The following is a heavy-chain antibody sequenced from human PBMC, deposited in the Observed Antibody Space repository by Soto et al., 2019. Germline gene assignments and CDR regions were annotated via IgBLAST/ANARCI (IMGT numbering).Heavy chain of an antibody. J-gene: IGHJ6*03. CDR3: ARAVTTSYGIYYYYYMDV. CDR1: SGSISSSNW. V-gene: IGHV4-4*02. CDR2: IYHSGST. D-gene: IGHD4-17*01. Sequence: QVQLQESGPGLVKPSGTLSLTCAVSSGSISSSNWWSWVRQPPGKGLEWIGEIYHSGSTNYNPSLKRRVTISVDKYKNHFSLRLSSVTAADTAVYYCARAVTTSYGIYYYYYMDVWGKGTTVTVSS.